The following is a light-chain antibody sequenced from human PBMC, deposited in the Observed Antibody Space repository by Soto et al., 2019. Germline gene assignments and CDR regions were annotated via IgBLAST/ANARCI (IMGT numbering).Light chain of an antibody. V-gene: IGKV3-20*01. CDR1: QSVGGN. J-gene: IGKJ1*01. Sequence: EIVLTQSPGTLSLSPGERATLSCRASQSVGGNLAWYKQEPGQAPRLLIYGASNRATGIPDRFSGSGSGTDFTLTISRLEPEDFEVYYCEQYGSSPRTFGQGTKVDIK. CDR3: EQYGSSPRT. CDR2: GAS.